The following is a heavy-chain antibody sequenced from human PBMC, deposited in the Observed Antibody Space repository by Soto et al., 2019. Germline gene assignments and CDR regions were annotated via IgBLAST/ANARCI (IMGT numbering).Heavy chain of an antibody. V-gene: IGHV4-31*03. J-gene: IGHJ4*02. CDR1: GGSISSGGYY. CDR2: IYYSGST. Sequence: SETLSLTCTVSGGSISSGGYYWSWIRQHPGKGLEWIGYIYYSGSTYYNPSLKSRVTISVDTSKNQFSLKLSSVTAADTAVYYCARELFYYDNSGYYDYWGQGALVTVSS. D-gene: IGHD3-22*01. CDR3: ARELFYYDNSGYYDY.